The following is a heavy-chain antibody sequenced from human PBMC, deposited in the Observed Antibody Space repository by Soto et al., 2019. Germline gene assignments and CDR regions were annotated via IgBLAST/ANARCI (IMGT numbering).Heavy chain of an antibody. Sequence: ASVKVSCKTSGYTFTAYGLAWLRQAPGQRPEWMGWVSTNNADTNYAQKFQGRVTMTTDRSTTTTYMELRSLRSDDTAVYYCARELNTDSSDDYSFAYWGQGTLVPVSS. CDR2: VSTNNADT. CDR1: GYTFTAYG. J-gene: IGHJ4*02. D-gene: IGHD3-22*01. CDR3: ARELNTDSSDDYSFAY. V-gene: IGHV1-18*01.